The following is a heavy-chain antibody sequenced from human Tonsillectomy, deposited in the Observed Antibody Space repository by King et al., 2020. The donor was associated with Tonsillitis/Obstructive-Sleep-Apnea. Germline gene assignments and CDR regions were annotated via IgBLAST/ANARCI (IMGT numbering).Heavy chain of an antibody. CDR2: IDPSDSYT. J-gene: IGHJ4*02. V-gene: IGHV5-10-1*01. D-gene: IGHD3-10*01. Sequence: QLVQSGAEVKKPGASLRISCKGSGYSFTSYWITWVRLMPGKGLEWMGRIDPSDSYTNYSPSFQGHVTISVDKSISTAFLQWSSLKASDTAIYYCAGRVHSGITPTPLDYWGQGTLVTVSS. CDR1: GYSFTSYW. CDR3: AGRVHSGITPTPLDY.